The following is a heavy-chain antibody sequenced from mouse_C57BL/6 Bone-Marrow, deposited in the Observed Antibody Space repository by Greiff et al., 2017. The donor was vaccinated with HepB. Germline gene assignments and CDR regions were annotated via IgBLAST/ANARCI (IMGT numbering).Heavy chain of an antibody. CDR1: GFNIKDDY. J-gene: IGHJ4*01. Sequence: EVQLQQSGAELVRPGASVKLSCTASGFNIKDDYMHWVKQRPEQGLEWIGWIDPENGDTEYASKFQGKATITAETSSNTAYLQLSSLTSEDTAVYYCVIYYYGSSYAMDYWGQGTSVTVSS. CDR2: IDPENGDT. CDR3: VIYYYGSSYAMDY. D-gene: IGHD1-1*01. V-gene: IGHV14-4*01.